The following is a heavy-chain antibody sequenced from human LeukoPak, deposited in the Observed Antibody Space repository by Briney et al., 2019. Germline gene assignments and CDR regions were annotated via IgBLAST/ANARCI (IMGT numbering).Heavy chain of an antibody. J-gene: IGHJ6*02. CDR3: ARGMGGYSGYVRYYGMDV. V-gene: IGHV3-48*04. Sequence: GGSLRFSCAASGFAFSNYNMNWARQAPGKGLEWVSYISSSGSTIYYADSVKGRFTISRDNAKNSLYLQMNSLRAEDTAVYYCARGMGGYSGYVRYYGMDVWGQGTTVTVSS. CDR1: GFAFSNYN. CDR2: ISSSGSTI. D-gene: IGHD5-12*01.